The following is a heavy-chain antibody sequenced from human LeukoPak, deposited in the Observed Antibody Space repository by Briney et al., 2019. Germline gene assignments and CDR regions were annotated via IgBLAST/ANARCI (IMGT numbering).Heavy chain of an antibody. CDR2: INHSGST. V-gene: IGHV4-34*01. J-gene: IGHJ4*02. D-gene: IGHD4-23*01. CDR3: ARDPGGVKTTVVTPPHYFDH. Sequence: SETLSLTCAVYGGSFSGYYWSWIRQPPGKGLEWIGEINHSGSTNYNPSLKSRVTISVDTSKNQFSLKLSSVTAADTAAYYCARDPGGVKTTVVTPPHYFDHWGQGTLVIVSS. CDR1: GGSFSGYY.